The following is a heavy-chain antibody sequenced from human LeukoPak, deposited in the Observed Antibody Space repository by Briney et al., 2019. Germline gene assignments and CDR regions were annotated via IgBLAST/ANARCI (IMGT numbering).Heavy chain of an antibody. J-gene: IGHJ4*02. CDR2: INRNGDST. Sequence: GGSLRLSCAASGVTFGDYGMSWVRQAPGEGLEWVSGINRNGDSTGYADFVKGRFTISRDNAKTSLYLQMNRLRVDNTALYHCARKGLGGELGGFGSWGQGALVTVSS. D-gene: IGHD1-26*01. CDR3: ARKGLGGELGGFGS. V-gene: IGHV3-20*01. CDR1: GVTFGDYG.